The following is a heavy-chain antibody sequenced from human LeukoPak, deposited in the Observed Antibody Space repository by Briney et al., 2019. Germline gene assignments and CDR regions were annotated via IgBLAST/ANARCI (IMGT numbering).Heavy chain of an antibody. Sequence: ASVKVSCKASGYTFTSYDINWVRQATGQGLEWMGWMNPNSGNTGYAQKFQGRVTMTRNTSISTAYMELSSLRSEDTAVYYCATAYYGSGSYYSNWFDPWGQGTLVTVSS. V-gene: IGHV1-8*01. CDR2: MNPNSGNT. CDR1: GYTFTSYD. D-gene: IGHD3-10*01. J-gene: IGHJ5*02. CDR3: ATAYYGSGSYYSNWFDP.